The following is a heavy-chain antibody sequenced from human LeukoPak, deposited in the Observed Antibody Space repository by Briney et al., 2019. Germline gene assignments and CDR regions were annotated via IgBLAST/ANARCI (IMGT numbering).Heavy chain of an antibody. Sequence: PGGSLRLSCAASGFTVSSNYMSWVRQAPGKGLEWVSVIYSGGSTYYADSVKGRFTISRDNSKNTLYLQMNSLRAEDTAVYYCARGTVKYYYYYYMDVWGKGTTVTISS. J-gene: IGHJ6*03. CDR2: IYSGGST. CDR3: ARGTVKYYYYYYMDV. D-gene: IGHD4-17*01. CDR1: GFTVSSNY. V-gene: IGHV3-53*01.